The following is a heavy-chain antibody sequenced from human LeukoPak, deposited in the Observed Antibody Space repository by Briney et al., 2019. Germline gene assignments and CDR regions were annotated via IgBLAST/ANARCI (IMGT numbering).Heavy chain of an antibody. CDR2: IRYDESDK. V-gene: IGHV3-30*02. Sequence: GGSLRLSCAASGFSFRNSAMHWVRQAPGKGLEWVAFIRYDESDKYYADSVKGRFTISRDNSKNTLTLQMNSLKTEDTSIYFCAKGAWAADGPMGNNFASWGQGTLVTVSS. J-gene: IGHJ4*02. CDR3: AKGAWAADGPMGNNFAS. CDR1: GFSFRNSA. D-gene: IGHD6-13*01.